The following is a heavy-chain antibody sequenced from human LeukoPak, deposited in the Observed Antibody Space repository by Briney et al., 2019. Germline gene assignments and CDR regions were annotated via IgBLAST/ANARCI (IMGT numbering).Heavy chain of an antibody. V-gene: IGHV3-30*02. CDR3: AKDVSSTRGFDY. CDR1: GFTFSSYG. D-gene: IGHD4-11*01. J-gene: IGHJ4*02. Sequence: GGSLRLSCAAPGFTFSSYGMEWVRQAPGKGLEWVAFIRYDGSDKYYADSVKGRFTISRDNSKNTLYLQMNSLRAEDTAVYYCAKDVSSTRGFDYWGQGTLVTVSS. CDR2: IRYDGSDK.